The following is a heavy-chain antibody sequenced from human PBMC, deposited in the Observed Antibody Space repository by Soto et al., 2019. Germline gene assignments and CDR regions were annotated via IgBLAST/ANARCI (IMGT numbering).Heavy chain of an antibody. D-gene: IGHD3-16*01. CDR1: GFTFSSYW. Sequence: GGSLRLSCAASGFTFSSYWMHWVRQAPGKGLVWVSLINSDGSSTSYADSVKGRFTISRDNAKNPLYLQMNSLRAEDTAVYYCARVYDYYYGMDVWGQGTTVTVSS. V-gene: IGHV3-74*01. CDR2: INSDGSST. CDR3: ARVYDYYYGMDV. J-gene: IGHJ6*02.